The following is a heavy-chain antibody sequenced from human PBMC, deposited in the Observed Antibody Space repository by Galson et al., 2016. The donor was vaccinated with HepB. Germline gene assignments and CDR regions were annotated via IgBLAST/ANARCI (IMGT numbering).Heavy chain of an antibody. CDR2: INPTDVIT. CDR3: ARVADSGYELGDY. Sequence: SVKVSCKASGYISTNYYIHWVRHAPGQGLEWMGIINPTDVITPYAQKYQGRVTMTSDTSTSAVYMELSRLRSAATAVYYCARVADSGYELGDYWGQGTLVTVSS. CDR1: GYISTNYY. D-gene: IGHD5-12*01. V-gene: IGHV1-46*01. J-gene: IGHJ4*02.